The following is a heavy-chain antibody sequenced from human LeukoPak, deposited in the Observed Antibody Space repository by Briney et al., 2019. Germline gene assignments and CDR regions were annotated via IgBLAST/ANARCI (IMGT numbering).Heavy chain of an antibody. CDR2: INHSGST. J-gene: IGHJ3*02. V-gene: IGHV4-34*01. Sequence: PSETLSLTCAVYGGSFSSYYWSWIRQPPGKGLEWIGEINHSGSTNYNPSLKSRVTISVDTSKNQFSLKLSSVTAADTAVYYCARGSYCSSTSCYAGSDAFDIWGQGTMVTVSS. CDR3: ARGSYCSSTSCYAGSDAFDI. D-gene: IGHD2-2*01. CDR1: GGSFSSYY.